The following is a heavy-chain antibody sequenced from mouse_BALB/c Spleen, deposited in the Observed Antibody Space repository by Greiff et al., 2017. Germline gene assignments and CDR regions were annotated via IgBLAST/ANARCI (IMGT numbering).Heavy chain of an antibody. CDR2: INPNNGGT. V-gene: IGHV1-18*01. D-gene: IGHD1-1*01. CDR3: AREGDYGSSYAWFAY. CDR1: GYTFTDYN. Sequence: VQLQQSGPELVKPGASVKIPCKASGYTFTDYNMDWVKQSHGKSLEWIGDINPNNGGTIYNQKFKGKATLTVDKSSSTAYMELRSLTSEDTAVYYCAREGDYGSSYAWFAYWGQGTLVTVSA. J-gene: IGHJ3*01.